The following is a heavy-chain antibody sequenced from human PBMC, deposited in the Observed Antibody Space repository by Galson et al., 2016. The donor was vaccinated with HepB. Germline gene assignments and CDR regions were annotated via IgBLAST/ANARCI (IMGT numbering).Heavy chain of an antibody. CDR3: ARDKGLPATGMGNFDY. V-gene: IGHV1-46*01. Sequence: SVKVSCKASGYTFTKFYMHWVRQAPGQGLEWMGVINPGDLNTTSAQKFQGRVTIAIDTSKNQFSLKLSSVTAADTAVYYCARDKGLPATGMGNFDYWGQGTLVTVSS. CDR2: INPGDLNT. J-gene: IGHJ4*02. D-gene: IGHD6-13*01. CDR1: GYTFTKFY.